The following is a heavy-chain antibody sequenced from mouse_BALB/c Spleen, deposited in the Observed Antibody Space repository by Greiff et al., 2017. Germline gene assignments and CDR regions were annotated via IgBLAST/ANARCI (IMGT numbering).Heavy chain of an antibody. V-gene: IGHV2-9*02. CDR2: IWAGGST. CDR1: GFSLTSYG. J-gene: IGHJ1*01. CDR3: ARDWGYWYFDV. Sequence: QVQLKESGPGLVAPSQSLSITCTVSGFSLTSYGVHWVRQPPGKGLEWLGVIWAGGSTNYNSALMSRLSISTDSSKSQVFLKMNSLQTDDTAMYYCARDWGYWYFDVWGAGTTVTVSS.